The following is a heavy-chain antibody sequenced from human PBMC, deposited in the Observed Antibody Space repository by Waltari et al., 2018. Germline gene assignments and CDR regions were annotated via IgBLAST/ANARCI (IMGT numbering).Heavy chain of an antibody. D-gene: IGHD3-22*01. Sequence: QVQLQQWGAGQLKTSETLSLTCAMSGGSFRAYYWAWILQRPGKGLEWIGEINDGGITNSNPSLKSRVTISVDTSKNQFSLRLTSVTGADTAVYYCAKPLYTSGWHGYETWGPGNLVTVSS. CDR1: GGSFRAYY. V-gene: IGHV4-34*02. CDR2: INDGGIT. J-gene: IGHJ5*02. CDR3: AKPLYTSGWHGYET.